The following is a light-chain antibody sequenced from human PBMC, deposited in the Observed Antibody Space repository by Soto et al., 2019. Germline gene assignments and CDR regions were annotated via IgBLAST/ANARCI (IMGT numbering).Light chain of an antibody. CDR1: QSVSSSY. V-gene: IGKV3-20*01. CDR2: GAS. CDR3: QQYGSSRFT. Sequence: EIVLTQSPGTLSLSPGERATLSCRAGQSVSSSYLAWYQQKPGQAPRLLIYGASSRATGIPDRFSGSGSGTDFTLTISRLEPEEFAVYYCQQYGSSRFTFGPGTKVDIK. J-gene: IGKJ3*01.